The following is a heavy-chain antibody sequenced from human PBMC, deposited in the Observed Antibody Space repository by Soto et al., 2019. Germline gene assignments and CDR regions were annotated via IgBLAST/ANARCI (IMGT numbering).Heavy chain of an antibody. CDR3: ARDCSSTSCYDLNWFDP. Sequence: ASVKVSCKASGYTFTSYGISWVRQAPGQGLEWMGWISAYNGNTNYAQKLQGRVTMTTDTSTSTAYMELRSLRSDDTAVYYCARDCSSTSCYDLNWFDPWGQGTLVTVSS. CDR2: ISAYNGNT. J-gene: IGHJ5*02. V-gene: IGHV1-18*01. CDR1: GYTFTSYG. D-gene: IGHD2-2*01.